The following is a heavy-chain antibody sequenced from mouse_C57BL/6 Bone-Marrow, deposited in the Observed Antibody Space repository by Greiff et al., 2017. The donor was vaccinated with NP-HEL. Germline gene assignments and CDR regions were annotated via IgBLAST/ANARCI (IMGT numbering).Heavy chain of an antibody. J-gene: IGHJ3*01. CDR3: AHYYGRSYGFAY. D-gene: IGHD1-1*01. V-gene: IGHV1-81*01. CDR2: IYPRSGNT. Sequence: QVQLQQSGAELARPGASVKLSCKASGYTFTSYGISWVKQRTGQGLEWIGEIYPRSGNTYYNEKFKGKATLTADKSSSTAYMELRSLTSEDSAVYVCAHYYGRSYGFAYWGQGTLVTGSA. CDR1: GYTFTSYG.